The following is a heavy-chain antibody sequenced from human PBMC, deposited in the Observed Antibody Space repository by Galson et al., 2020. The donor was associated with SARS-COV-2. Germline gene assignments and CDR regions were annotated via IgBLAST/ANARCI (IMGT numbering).Heavy chain of an antibody. V-gene: IGHV5-10-1*01. J-gene: IGHJ4*02. CDR1: GYSFTSYW. D-gene: IGHD3-3*01. Sequence: GGSLRLSCKGSGYSFTSYWISWVRQMPGKGLEWMGRIDPSDSYTNYSPSFQGHVTISADKSISTAYLQWSSLKASDTAMYYCARQKNDFWSGYYIDYWGQGTLVTVSS. CDR2: IDPSDSYT. CDR3: ARQKNDFWSGYYIDY.